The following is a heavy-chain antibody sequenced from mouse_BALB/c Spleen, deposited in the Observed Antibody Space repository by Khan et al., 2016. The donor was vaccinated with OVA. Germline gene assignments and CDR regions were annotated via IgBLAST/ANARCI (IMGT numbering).Heavy chain of an antibody. D-gene: IGHD6-1*01. CDR3: ARGGSAGPAWVAY. CDR1: GYSITSGYF. V-gene: IGHV3-6*02. Sequence: EVQLQESGPGLVKPSQSLSLTCSVTGYSITSGYFWNWIRQFPGNNLEWLGYIRYDGDSNYNPSLKNRISITRDTSKNQFFLKLNSVPPEEPATYYCARGGSAGPAWVAYWGQGTLVTVPA. J-gene: IGHJ3*01. CDR2: IRYDGDS.